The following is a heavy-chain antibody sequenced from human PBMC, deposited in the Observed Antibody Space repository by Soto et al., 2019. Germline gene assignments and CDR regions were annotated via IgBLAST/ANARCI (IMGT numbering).Heavy chain of an antibody. J-gene: IGHJ3*02. CDR3: ARDFRDGYRRAAFDI. D-gene: IGHD5-12*01. Sequence: QVQLQESGPGLVKPSQTLSLTCTVSGGSISSGDYYWSWIRQPPGKGLEWIGYIYYSGSTYYNPSPKSRVTIPVETSKIQFSLKLSSVTAADTAVYYCARDFRDGYRRAAFDIWGQGTMVTVSS. V-gene: IGHV4-30-4*01. CDR1: GGSISSGDYY. CDR2: IYYSGST.